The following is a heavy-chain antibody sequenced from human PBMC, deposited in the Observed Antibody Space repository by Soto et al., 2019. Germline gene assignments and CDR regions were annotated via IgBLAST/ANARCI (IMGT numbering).Heavy chain of an antibody. CDR3: ASDLTGYCKLDP. D-gene: IGHD2-15*01. V-gene: IGHV4-31*03. CDR2: IYYTGSA. Sequence: SETLSLTCTVSGVSISSGGHYWSLVRQLPGKGLEWIGYIYYTGSAYYNPSLKSRVTILVDTSKNQFSLDLSAVTAADTAVDYCASDLTGYCKLDPWGQGTPVTVSS. CDR1: GVSISSGGHY. J-gene: IGHJ5*02.